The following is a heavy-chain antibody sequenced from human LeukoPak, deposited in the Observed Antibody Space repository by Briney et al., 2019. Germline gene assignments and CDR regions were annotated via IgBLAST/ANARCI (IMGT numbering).Heavy chain of an antibody. V-gene: IGHV4-30-2*01. D-gene: IGHD2-21*01. Sequence: SETLSLTCAVSGGSISSGGYSWSWIRQPPGKGLEWIGYIYHSGSTYYNPSLKSRVTISVDRSKNQFSLKLSSVTAADTAVYYCARDSYGGVDYWGQGTLATVSS. J-gene: IGHJ4*02. CDR2: IYHSGST. CDR3: ARDSYGGVDY. CDR1: GGSISSGGYS.